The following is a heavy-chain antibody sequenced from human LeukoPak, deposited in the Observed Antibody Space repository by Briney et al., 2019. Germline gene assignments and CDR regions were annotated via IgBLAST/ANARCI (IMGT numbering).Heavy chain of an antibody. J-gene: IGHJ2*01. CDR1: GGSISSRTYY. V-gene: IGHV4-39*01. CDR2: FFDSGNT. CDR3: ARRGPNWYFDL. Sequence: PSGTLSLTCTVSGGSISSRTYYWGWIRQPPGKGLEWIGSFFDSGNTYYNPSLTSRVTIFVDTSKNQFSLRLSSVTAADTAVYYCARRGPNWYFDLWGRGTLVTVSS. D-gene: IGHD3-10*01.